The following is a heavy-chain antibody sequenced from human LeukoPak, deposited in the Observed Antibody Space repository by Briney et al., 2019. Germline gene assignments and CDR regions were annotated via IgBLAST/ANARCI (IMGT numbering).Heavy chain of an antibody. J-gene: IGHJ5*02. V-gene: IGHV3-23*01. D-gene: IGHD2-15*01. CDR1: GFTFSNYA. CDR2: ISGSGGST. CDR3: ARAAGIVVVVAALGP. Sequence: GGSLRLSCAASGFTFSNYAMTWVRQAPGKGLEWVSAISGSGGSTYYADSVKGRFTISRDNSKNTLYLQMNSLRSEDTAVYYCARAAGIVVVVAALGPWGQGTLVTVSS.